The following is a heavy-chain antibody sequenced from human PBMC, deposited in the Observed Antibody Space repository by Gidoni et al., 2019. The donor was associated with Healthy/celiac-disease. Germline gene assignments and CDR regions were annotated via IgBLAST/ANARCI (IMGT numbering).Heavy chain of an antibody. Sequence: QVQLVESGGGVVQPGRSRRLSCEAYGFPFSSYAMHWVRQAPGKGLDWVAVTSYDGSNKYYADSVKGRFTISRDNSKNTLYLQMNSLRAEDTAVYYCARDSEIVVVNYFDYWGQGTLVTVSS. CDR2: TSYDGSNK. V-gene: IGHV3-30-3*01. D-gene: IGHD3-22*01. CDR1: GFPFSSYA. CDR3: ARDSEIVVVNYFDY. J-gene: IGHJ4*02.